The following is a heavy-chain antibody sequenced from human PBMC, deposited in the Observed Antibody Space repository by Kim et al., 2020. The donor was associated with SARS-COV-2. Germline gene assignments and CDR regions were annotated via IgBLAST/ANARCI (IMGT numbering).Heavy chain of an antibody. CDR3: TRDPVRGVPDYFDY. CDR1: GFTFNNYP. J-gene: IGHJ4*02. CDR2: ISYGGGIT. D-gene: IGHD3-10*01. Sequence: GGSLRLSCAASGFTFNNYPFHWVRQAPGKGLEWVAVISYGGGITLYTDSVKGRFTISRDNSKNTVYLQMNSLRDEDTALYYCTRDPVRGVPDYFDYWGQGTLVTVSS. V-gene: IGHV3-30-3*01.